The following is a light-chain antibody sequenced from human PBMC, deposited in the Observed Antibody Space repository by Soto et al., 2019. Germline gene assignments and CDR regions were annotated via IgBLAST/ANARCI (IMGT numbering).Light chain of an antibody. J-gene: IGKJ2*01. CDR3: QQLHTYPYT. CDR1: QGISSF. Sequence: DIELTQSPSFLSACVGDRVTITCRASQGISSFLAWYQQKPGGTPKLLIYAASTLQIGVPSRFSGSGSGTDFTLTITSLQPEDFATYYCQQLHTYPYTFGQGTKLEIK. V-gene: IGKV1-9*01. CDR2: AAS.